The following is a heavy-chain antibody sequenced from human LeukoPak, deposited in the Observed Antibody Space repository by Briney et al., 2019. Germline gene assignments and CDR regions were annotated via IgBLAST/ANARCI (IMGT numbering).Heavy chain of an antibody. Sequence: AASVKVSCRASGYTFNDYYIHWVRQAPGQGLEWMGWINPNTGGTNYARKFQGRVTMTRDTSISTVYMELSRLRSDDTAVYSCARDRITVVRGFIGYWGQGTLVTVSS. J-gene: IGHJ4*02. V-gene: IGHV1-2*02. D-gene: IGHD3-10*01. CDR1: GYTFNDYY. CDR2: INPNTGGT. CDR3: ARDRITVVRGFIGY.